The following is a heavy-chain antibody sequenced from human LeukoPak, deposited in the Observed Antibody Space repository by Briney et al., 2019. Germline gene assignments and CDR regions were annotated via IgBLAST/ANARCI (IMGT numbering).Heavy chain of an antibody. CDR1: GYTFTDYY. V-gene: IGHV1-2*02. J-gene: IGHJ4*02. CDR3: ARHPNFDY. Sequence: ASVKVSCKASGYTFTDYYIHWLRRAPGQGLEWMGWINPNSGGTSYAQKFQDRVTLTRDTSIRTAYMELSRLTSDDTAVYYCARHPNFDYWGQGSLVFVSS. CDR2: INPNSGGT.